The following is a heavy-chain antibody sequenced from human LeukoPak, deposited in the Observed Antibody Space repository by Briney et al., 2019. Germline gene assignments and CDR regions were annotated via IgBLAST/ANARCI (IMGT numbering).Heavy chain of an antibody. Sequence: SETLSLTCAVYGGSFSGYYWGWIRQPPGKGLEWIGSIYYSGSTYYNPSLKSRVTISVDTSKNQFSLKLSSVTAADTAVYYCARSPRTHYYGSGSYISGFDPWGQGTLVTVSS. CDR3: ARSPRTHYYGSGSYISGFDP. J-gene: IGHJ5*02. D-gene: IGHD3-10*01. CDR2: IYYSGST. V-gene: IGHV4-39*01. CDR1: GGSFSGYY.